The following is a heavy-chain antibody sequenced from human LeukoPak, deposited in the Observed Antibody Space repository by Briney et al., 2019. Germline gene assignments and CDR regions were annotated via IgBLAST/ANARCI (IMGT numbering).Heavy chain of an antibody. V-gene: IGHV1-46*01. D-gene: IGHD2-2*01. J-gene: IGHJ5*02. CDR1: GYTFTSYG. CDR3: ARDYKLYCSSTSCYSMVFDP. CDR2: INPSGGST. Sequence: ASVKVSCKASGYTFTSYGINWVRQAPGQGLEWMGIINPSGGSTSYAQKFQGRVTMTRDTSTSTVYMELSSLRSEDTAVYYCARDYKLYCSSTSCYSMVFDPWGQGTLVTVSS.